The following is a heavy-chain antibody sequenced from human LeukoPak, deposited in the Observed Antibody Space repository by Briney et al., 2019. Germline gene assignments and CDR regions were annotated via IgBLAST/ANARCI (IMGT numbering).Heavy chain of an antibody. CDR3: ARRGLDNYFDY. CDR2: FSYSGST. CDR1: GGSISSDY. V-gene: IGHV4-59*08. J-gene: IGHJ4*02. D-gene: IGHD3-10*01. Sequence: SETLSLTCTVSGGSISSDYWSWIRQPPGKGLELTGYFSYSGSTDYNPSLKSRVTISVDTSKSQFSLKLSSVTAADTAVYYCARRGLDNYFDYWGQGTLVTVSS.